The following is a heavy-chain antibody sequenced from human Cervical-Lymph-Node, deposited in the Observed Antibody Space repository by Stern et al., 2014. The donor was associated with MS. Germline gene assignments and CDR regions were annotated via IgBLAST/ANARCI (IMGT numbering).Heavy chain of an antibody. CDR3: ARDTSSPERSDW. CDR1: GLTVSRDH. Sequence: APLLESGGGVLPPRAPLRLSCTASGLTVSRDHMTWVRPAPGQGLESVSLRTNVGSTCDTDSVKGRFTISRDDSKNTVYLHMTSLRAEDTAMYYCARDTSSPERSDWWGQGTLVTVSS. D-gene: IGHD1-1*01. V-gene: IGHV3-53*01. J-gene: IGHJ4*02. CDR2: RTNVGST.